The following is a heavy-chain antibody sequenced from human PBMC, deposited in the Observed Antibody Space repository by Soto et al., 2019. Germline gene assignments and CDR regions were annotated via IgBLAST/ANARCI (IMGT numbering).Heavy chain of an antibody. J-gene: IGHJ4*02. Sequence: QIQLVQSGTEVRKPGASAKVSCKTSGYTFTNNDVCWVRQTPGQGLEWMGWISPYSGKTNYARKFKDRVTMTTDTSTSTVYMELTSRTSDDTAVYYCAREGLLLLPDYWGQGTLVTVSS. CDR2: ISPYSGKT. V-gene: IGHV1-18*01. CDR1: GYTFTNND. D-gene: IGHD3-22*01. CDR3: AREGLLLLPDY.